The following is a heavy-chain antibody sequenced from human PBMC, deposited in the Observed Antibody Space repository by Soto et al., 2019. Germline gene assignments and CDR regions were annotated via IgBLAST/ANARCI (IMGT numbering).Heavy chain of an antibody. J-gene: IGHJ6*02. CDR3: ARDKVLIWFGARAGYYYGMDV. Sequence: PSETLSLTCAVYGGSFSCYYWSWIRQPPGKGREWIGEINHSGSTNYNPSLKSRVTISVDTSKNQFSLKLSSVTAADTAVYYCARDKVLIWFGARAGYYYGMDVWGQGTTVTVS. V-gene: IGHV4-34*01. CDR1: GGSFSCYY. D-gene: IGHD3-10*01. CDR2: INHSGST.